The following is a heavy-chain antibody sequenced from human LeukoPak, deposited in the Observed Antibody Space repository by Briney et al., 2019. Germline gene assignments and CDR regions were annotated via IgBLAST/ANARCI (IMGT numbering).Heavy chain of an antibody. CDR3: ARSLGYCSSTSCYEYYYYYGMDV. CDR1: GFTFSSYG. D-gene: IGHD2-2*01. J-gene: IGHJ6*02. Sequence: GGSLRLSCAASGFTFSSYGMHWVRQAPGKGLEWVAVIWYDGSNKYYADSVKGRFTISRDNSKNTLYLQMNSLRAEDTAVYYCARSLGYCSSTSCYEYYYYYGMDVWGQGTTVTVSS. V-gene: IGHV3-33*01. CDR2: IWYDGSNK.